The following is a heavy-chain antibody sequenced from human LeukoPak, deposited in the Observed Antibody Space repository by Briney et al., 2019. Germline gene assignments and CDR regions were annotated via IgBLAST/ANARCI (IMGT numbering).Heavy chain of an antibody. CDR3: TTSSGDFWSGFVN. D-gene: IGHD3-3*01. Sequence: ASVKVSCKVSGNSLSELFIQWVRQAPGKGLEWMGGFDPEEAKMVYAQNFQGRVTMAKDTSTQTAYMELSGLTSDDTAVYYCTTSSGDFWSGFVNWGQGSLVTVSS. CDR1: GNSLSELF. CDR2: FDPEEAKM. V-gene: IGHV1-24*01. J-gene: IGHJ4*02.